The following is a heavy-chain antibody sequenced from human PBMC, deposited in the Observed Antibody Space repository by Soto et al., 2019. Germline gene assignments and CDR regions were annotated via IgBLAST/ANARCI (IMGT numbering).Heavy chain of an antibody. D-gene: IGHD1-26*01. Sequence: SETLSLTCTISGGSVSVYYRSWIRQSTGQGLEWIGYIYSSGSPYYNPSLRSRVTISADTSKNQISLKLTSPTAADTAVYYCARGVGSSPPQYWGRGTLVTVSS. CDR2: IYSSGSP. J-gene: IGHJ4*02. CDR1: GGSVSVYY. V-gene: IGHV4-59*02. CDR3: ARGVGSSPPQY.